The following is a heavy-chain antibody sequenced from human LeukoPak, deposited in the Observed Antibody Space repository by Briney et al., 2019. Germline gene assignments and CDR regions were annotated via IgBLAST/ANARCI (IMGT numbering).Heavy chain of an antibody. J-gene: IGHJ4*02. D-gene: IGHD3-3*01. V-gene: IGHV5-51*01. CDR3: ARGVDFWSGSPYFDF. CDR1: GYSFNSYY. CDR2: IYPGDPET. Sequence: GESLKISCKASGYSFNSYYIGWVRQMPGKGLEWMGMIYPGDPETRYSPSFQGHVTISLDRSITTAYLRFNNLKASDTAMYYCARGVDFWSGSPYFDFRGQGTLVTVSS.